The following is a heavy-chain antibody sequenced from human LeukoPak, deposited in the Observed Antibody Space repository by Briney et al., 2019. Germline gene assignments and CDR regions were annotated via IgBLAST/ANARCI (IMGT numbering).Heavy chain of an antibody. CDR2: IIPIFGTA. CDR1: GGTFSSYA. CDR3: ARVGWGFNCSGGSCYPDY. D-gene: IGHD2-15*01. J-gene: IGHJ4*02. V-gene: IGHV1-69*13. Sequence: SVKVSCKASGGTFSSYAISWVRQAPGQGLEWMGGIIPIFGTANYAQKFQGRVTITADESTSTAYMELSSLRSEDTAVYYCARVGWGFNCSGGSCYPDYWGQGTLVTVSS.